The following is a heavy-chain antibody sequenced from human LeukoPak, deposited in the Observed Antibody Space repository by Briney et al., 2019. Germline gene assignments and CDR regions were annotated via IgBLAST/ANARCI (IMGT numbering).Heavy chain of an antibody. CDR3: ARGQTGDYRFDY. D-gene: IGHD2-21*01. J-gene: IGHJ4*02. CDR1: GYTFTSYD. CDR2: MNPNSGNT. V-gene: IGHV1-8*01. Sequence: ASAKVSCKASGYTFTSYDINWVRQATGQGLEWMGWMNPNSGNTGYAQKFQGRVTMTRNTSISTAYMELSSLRSEDTAVYYCARGQTGDYRFDYWGQGTLVTVSS.